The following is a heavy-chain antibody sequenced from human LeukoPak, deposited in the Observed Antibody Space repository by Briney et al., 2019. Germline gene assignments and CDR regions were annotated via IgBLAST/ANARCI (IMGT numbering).Heavy chain of an antibody. V-gene: IGHV3-21*01. J-gene: IGHJ6*03. D-gene: IGHD6-13*01. CDR1: GFTLTSYS. Sequence: PGGSLRLSCAASGFTLTSYSMNSVRQAPGKGLECVTSISSSSSYIYYADSVKGRFTISRDNAKNSLYLQMHGLRAEDTAVYYCGRDRQQLGYMDVWGKGTTVTVFS. CDR2: ISSSSSYI. CDR3: GRDRQQLGYMDV.